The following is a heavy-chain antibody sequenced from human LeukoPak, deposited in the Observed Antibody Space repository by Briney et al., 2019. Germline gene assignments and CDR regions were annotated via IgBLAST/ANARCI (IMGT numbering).Heavy chain of an antibody. Sequence: GRSLRLSCAASGVTFSSHGMHLGRLAPGQGLALVAVISYDGSNKYYADSVKGRFTISRDNSKNTLYLQMNSLRAEDTAVYYCAKDLVRDCSGGSCYGIDYWGQGTLVTVSS. J-gene: IGHJ4*02. CDR1: GVTFSSHG. CDR2: ISYDGSNK. CDR3: AKDLVRDCSGGSCYGIDY. V-gene: IGHV3-30*18. D-gene: IGHD2-15*01.